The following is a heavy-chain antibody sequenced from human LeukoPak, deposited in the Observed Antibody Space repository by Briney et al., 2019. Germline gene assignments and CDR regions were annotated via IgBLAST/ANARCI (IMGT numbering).Heavy chain of an antibody. CDR3: ARGRPIAAAEGVGDY. Sequence: PSETLSLTCAVYGGSFSGYYWSWIRQPPGKGLEWIGEINHSGSTNYNPSLKSRVTISVDTSKNQFSLKLSSVTAADTAVYYCARGRPIAAAEGVGDYWGQGTLVTVSS. CDR1: GGSFSGYY. J-gene: IGHJ4*02. V-gene: IGHV4-34*01. CDR2: INHSGST. D-gene: IGHD6-13*01.